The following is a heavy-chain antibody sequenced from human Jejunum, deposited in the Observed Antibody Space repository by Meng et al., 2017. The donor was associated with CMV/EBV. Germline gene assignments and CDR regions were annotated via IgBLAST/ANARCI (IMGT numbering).Heavy chain of an antibody. D-gene: IGHD3-16*01. CDR2: IYSSGST. CDR3: MREAGGY. J-gene: IGHJ4*02. CDR1: GGSISSGSYY. Sequence: QVQLQESGPGLVKPSQTLSLTCIVSGGSISSGSYYWSWIRQPAGKGLEWIGHIYSSGSTNYNPSLKSRVTISLDTSKNQFPLKLSSVTAADTAVYYCMREAGGYWGQGTLVTASS. V-gene: IGHV4-61*02.